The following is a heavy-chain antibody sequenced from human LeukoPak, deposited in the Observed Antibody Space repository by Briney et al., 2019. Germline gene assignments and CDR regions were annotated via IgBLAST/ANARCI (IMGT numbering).Heavy chain of an antibody. CDR2: ISYDGSNK. Sequence: GGSLRLSCAASGFTFSSYGMHWVRQAPGKGLEGVAVISYDGSNKYYADSVKGRFTISRDNSKNTLYLQMNSLRAEDTAVYYCAKAIVVVTAIRGEYYYYGMDVWGQGTTVTVSS. D-gene: IGHD2-21*02. CDR3: AKAIVVVTAIRGEYYYYGMDV. V-gene: IGHV3-30*18. CDR1: GFTFSSYG. J-gene: IGHJ6*02.